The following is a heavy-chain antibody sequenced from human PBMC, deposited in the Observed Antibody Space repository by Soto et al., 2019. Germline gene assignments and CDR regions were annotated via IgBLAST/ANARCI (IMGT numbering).Heavy chain of an antibody. CDR2: INPHGGST. CDR1: VDTVTRCY. J-gene: IGHJ5*02. CDR3: ARSSGAKFGIIIEGSNWFDP. D-gene: IGHD3-16*01. V-gene: IGHV1-46*01. Sequence: SAKVSDHAPVDTVTRCYLNWVRQAPGQGLEWMGVINPHGGSTKYAQKFQGRITMTRDTSRSTVYMELSSLRSDETAIYYCARSSGAKFGIIIEGSNWFDPWGQGTLVTVSS.